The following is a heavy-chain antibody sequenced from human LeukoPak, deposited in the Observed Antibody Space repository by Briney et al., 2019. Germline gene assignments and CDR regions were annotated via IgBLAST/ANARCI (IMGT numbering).Heavy chain of an antibody. CDR1: GFTFSRYW. Sequence: PGGSLRLSCAASGFTFSRYWMSWVRRAPGKGLEWVANIKQDGSEKYYVDPVRGRFTISRDNAKNSLYLQMNSLRAEDTAVYYCATGDYWGQGTLVTVSS. CDR2: IKQDGSEK. J-gene: IGHJ4*02. CDR3: ATGDY. V-gene: IGHV3-7*01.